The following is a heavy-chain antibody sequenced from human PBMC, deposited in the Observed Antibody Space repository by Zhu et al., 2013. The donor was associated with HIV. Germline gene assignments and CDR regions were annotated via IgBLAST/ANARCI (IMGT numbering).Heavy chain of an antibody. D-gene: IGHD6-19*01. Sequence: QVQLVQTGAAVMQPGASVKLSCKASGYTFTDYHVHWVRQVPGQGLEWMGWISPYDVRTSYPQKFQDRVTITADASTGTAYMELRNLRPDDTAIYYCARDARVAVATLRFDYWGQGTLVTVSS. V-gene: IGHV1-18*01. CDR2: ISPYDVRT. CDR3: ARDARVAVATLRFDY. J-gene: IGHJ4*01. CDR1: GYTFTDYH.